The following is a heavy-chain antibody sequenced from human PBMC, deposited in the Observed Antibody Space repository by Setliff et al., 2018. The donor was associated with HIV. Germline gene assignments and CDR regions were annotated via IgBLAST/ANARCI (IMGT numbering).Heavy chain of an antibody. J-gene: IGHJ4*02. D-gene: IGHD3-16*02. CDR3: AKDLGPTVNRVIVPNPFDN. Sequence: LSLTCAASGFTFSTYGMHWVRQAPGKGLEWLAVIFYDGSDIFYSDSVRGRFTISRDNSKNTLYLQMHSLRPEDAAVYYCAKDLGPTVNRVIVPNPFDNWGQGTLVTVSS. V-gene: IGHV3-30*18. CDR2: IFYDGSDI. CDR1: GFTFSTYG.